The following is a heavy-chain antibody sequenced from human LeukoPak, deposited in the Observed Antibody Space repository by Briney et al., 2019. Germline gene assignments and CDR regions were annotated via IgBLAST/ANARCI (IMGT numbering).Heavy chain of an antibody. Sequence: GGSLRLSCAVSGVTFSSYWMSWVRQAPGEGLEWGANIKEDRSEKYYVDSAKGPFTNSRDNVKNSLYLQVNSLRAQDTGVYYCARTQSDYVRYYNYIDVWGEGTRVSVS. J-gene: IGHJ6*03. CDR2: IKEDRSEK. CDR3: ARTQSDYVRYYNYIDV. V-gene: IGHV3-7*01. CDR1: GVTFSSYW. D-gene: IGHD4-17*01.